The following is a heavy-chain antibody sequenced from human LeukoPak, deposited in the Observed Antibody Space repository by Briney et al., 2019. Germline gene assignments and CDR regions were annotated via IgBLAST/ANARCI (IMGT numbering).Heavy chain of an antibody. CDR1: GFTFSSYG. V-gene: IGHV3-30*02. CDR3: AREGGTVEIGEFDY. D-gene: IGHD1-7*01. CDR2: IRYDGSNK. J-gene: IGHJ4*02. Sequence: GGSLRLSCAASGFTFSSYGMHWVRQAPGKGLEWVAFIRYDGSNKYYADSVKGRFTISRDNSKNALYLQMNSLRAEDTAVYYCAREGGTVEIGEFDYWGLGTLVTVSS.